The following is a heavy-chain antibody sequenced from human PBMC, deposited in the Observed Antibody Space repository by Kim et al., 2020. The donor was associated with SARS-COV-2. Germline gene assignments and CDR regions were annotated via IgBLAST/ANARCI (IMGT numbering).Heavy chain of an antibody. J-gene: IGHJ6*02. Sequence: GGSLRLSCAASGFTFSSYEMNWVRQAPGKGLEWVSYISSSGSTIYYADSVKGRFTISRDNAKNSLYLQMNSLRAENTAVYNCASDPYSSRYNYYGMDVWGQGTTVTVSS. CDR1: GFTFSSYE. D-gene: IGHD6-13*01. CDR3: ASDPYSSRYNYYGMDV. CDR2: ISSSGSTI. V-gene: IGHV3-48*03.